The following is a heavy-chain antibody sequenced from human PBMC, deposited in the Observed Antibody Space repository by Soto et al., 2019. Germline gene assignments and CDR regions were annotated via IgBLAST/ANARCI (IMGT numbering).Heavy chain of an antibody. CDR1: GGSISSSSYY. J-gene: IGHJ4*02. V-gene: IGHV4-39*01. Sequence: PSETLSLTCTVSGGSISSSSYYWGWIRQPPGKGLEWIGSIYYSGSTYYNPSLKSRVTISVDTSKNQFSLKLSSVTAADTAVYYCARLSNTIFGVVLPQPIFDYWGQGTLVTVSS. CDR3: ARLSNTIFGVVLPQPIFDY. D-gene: IGHD3-3*01. CDR2: IYYSGST.